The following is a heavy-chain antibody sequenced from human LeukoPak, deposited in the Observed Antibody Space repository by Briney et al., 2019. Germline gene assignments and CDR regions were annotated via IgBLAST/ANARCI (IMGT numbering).Heavy chain of an antibody. CDR1: GFTFSDSY. CDR2: ITSSGSTI. CDR3: ARTYSSSQTNWFDP. D-gene: IGHD6-13*01. J-gene: IGHJ5*02. V-gene: IGHV3-11*04. Sequence: GGPLRLSCAASGFTFSDSYMSWIRQAPGKGLEWLSDITSSGSTIYYADSVKGRFTISRDNAKNSLYLQMNSLRAEDTAVYYCARTYSSSQTNWFDPWGQGTLVTVSS.